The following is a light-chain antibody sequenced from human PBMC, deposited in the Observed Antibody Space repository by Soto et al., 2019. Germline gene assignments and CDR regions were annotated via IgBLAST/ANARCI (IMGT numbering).Light chain of an antibody. CDR1: SSNIGNNF. Sequence: QSVLTQPPSVSAAPGQKVTISCSGSSSNIGNNFVSWYQQLRGTAPKLLIYDGDKRPSGIPDRFSGSKSGTSATLGITGLQTGDEADYYCGTWDSSLSTGVFGAGTKLTVL. CDR2: DGD. CDR3: GTWDSSLSTGV. J-gene: IGLJ1*01. V-gene: IGLV1-51*01.